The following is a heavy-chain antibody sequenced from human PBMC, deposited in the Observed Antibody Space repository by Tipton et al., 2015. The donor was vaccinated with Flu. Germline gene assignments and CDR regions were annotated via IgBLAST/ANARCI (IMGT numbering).Heavy chain of an antibody. J-gene: IGHJ5*02. D-gene: IGHD2-15*01. Sequence: TLSLTCIVSGGSITSSSYYWGWIRQPPGKGLEWIGNIYYRGDTYYSSSLKSRVTISVDTSKDQFSLNLSSVTAADTAVYYCARACGSGGNRWFDPWGQGALVTVSS. CDR3: ARACGSGGNRWFDP. CDR2: IYYRGDT. CDR1: GGSITSSSYY. V-gene: IGHV4-39*07.